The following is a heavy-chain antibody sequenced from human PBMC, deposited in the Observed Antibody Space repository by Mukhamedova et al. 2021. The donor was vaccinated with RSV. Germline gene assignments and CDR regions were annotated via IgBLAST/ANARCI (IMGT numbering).Heavy chain of an antibody. CDR3: AKFLGYSGSSWWAFDI. Sequence: WVSAISGSGDSTYYADSVKGRFTISRDNSKNTVYLQMNSLRAEDTAVYYCAKFLGYSGSSWWAFDIWGQGTMVTVSS. J-gene: IGHJ3*02. D-gene: IGHD1-26*01. CDR2: ISGSGDST. V-gene: IGHV3-23*01.